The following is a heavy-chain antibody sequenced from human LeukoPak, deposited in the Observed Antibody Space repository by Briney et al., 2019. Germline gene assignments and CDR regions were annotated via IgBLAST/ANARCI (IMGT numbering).Heavy chain of an antibody. J-gene: IGHJ6*02. Sequence: PGGSLRLSCAASGFTFSDYYMSWIRQAPGKGLEWVSYISSSSSYTNYADSVKGRFTISRDNARTSLYLQMNSLRAEDTAVYYCARDPSGSYSYYYYGMDVWGQGTTVTVSS. D-gene: IGHD1-26*01. V-gene: IGHV3-11*05. CDR2: ISSSSSYT. CDR1: GFTFSDYY. CDR3: ARDPSGSYSYYYYGMDV.